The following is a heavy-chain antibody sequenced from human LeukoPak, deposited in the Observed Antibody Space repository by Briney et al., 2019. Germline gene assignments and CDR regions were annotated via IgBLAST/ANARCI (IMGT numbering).Heavy chain of an antibody. D-gene: IGHD6-25*01. CDR3: ARERYYYYGMDV. V-gene: IGHV4-34*01. J-gene: IGHJ6*02. Sequence: SETLSFTCAVYGGSFSGYYWSWIRQPPGKGLEWIGEINHSGSTNYNPSLKSRVTISVDTSKNQFSLKLSSVTAADTAVYYCARERYYYYGMDVWGQGTTVAVSS. CDR1: GGSFSGYY. CDR2: INHSGST.